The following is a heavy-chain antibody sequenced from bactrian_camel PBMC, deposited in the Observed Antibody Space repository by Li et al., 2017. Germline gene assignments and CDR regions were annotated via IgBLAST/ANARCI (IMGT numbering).Heavy chain of an antibody. CDR1: GITFSSYA. Sequence: VQLVESGGGLVQPGGSLRLSCAASGITFSSYAMSWVRQAPGKGLEWVSAINSRGGSAYYADPVKGRFTISRDNAKNTMYLQLNSLKTEDMAMYYCATQTSPYGDMWYLAFTYLGQGTQVTVS. CDR2: INSRGGSA. J-gene: IGHJ4*01. V-gene: IGHV3S40*01. CDR3: ATQTSPYGDMWYLAFTY. D-gene: IGHD6*01.